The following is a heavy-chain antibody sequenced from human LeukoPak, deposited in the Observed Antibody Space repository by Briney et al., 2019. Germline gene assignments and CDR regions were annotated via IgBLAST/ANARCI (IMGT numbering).Heavy chain of an antibody. V-gene: IGHV3-21*01. CDR1: GFTFSSYS. CDR2: ISSSSSYI. J-gene: IGHJ4*02. CDR3: ARDMMVAATLLRLGSIFDY. D-gene: IGHD2-15*01. Sequence: PGGSLRLSCAASGFTFSSYSMNWVRQAPGKGLEWVSSISSSSSYIYYADSVKGRFTISRDNAKNSLYLQMNSLRAEDTAVYYCARDMMVAATLLRLGSIFDYWGQGTLVTVSS.